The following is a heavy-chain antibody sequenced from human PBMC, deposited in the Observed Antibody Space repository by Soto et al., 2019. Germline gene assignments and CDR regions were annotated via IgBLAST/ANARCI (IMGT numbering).Heavy chain of an antibody. Sequence: QVQLVESGGGVVQPGRSLRLSCAASGFTFSSYAMHWVRQAPGKGLEWVAVISYDGSNKYYADSVKGRFTISRDSSKNTLYVQMNSLRAEDTAVYYGARADYGGDYFDYWGQGTLVTVSS. CDR1: GFTFSSYA. V-gene: IGHV3-30-3*01. CDR2: ISYDGSNK. J-gene: IGHJ4*02. CDR3: ARADYGGDYFDY. D-gene: IGHD4-17*01.